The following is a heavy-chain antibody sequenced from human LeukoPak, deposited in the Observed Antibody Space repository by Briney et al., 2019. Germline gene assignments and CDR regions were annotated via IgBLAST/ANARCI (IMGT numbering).Heavy chain of an antibody. CDR2: IYSGGSI. D-gene: IGHD1-26*01. CDR3: ARRAYSGSYYYFDY. J-gene: IGHJ4*02. V-gene: IGHV4-59*02. CDR1: VGSVNGHY. Sequence: SETLSLTCSVSVGSVNGHYWSWTRQPPGKGLEWIGYIYSGGSINYNPSLRGRLTISVDPSKSQFSLTLNSVTAADTAVYYCARRAYSGSYYYFDYWGQGILVTVSS.